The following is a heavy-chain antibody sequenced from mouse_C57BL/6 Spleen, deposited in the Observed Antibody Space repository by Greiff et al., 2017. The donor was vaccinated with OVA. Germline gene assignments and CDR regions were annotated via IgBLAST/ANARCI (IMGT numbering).Heavy chain of an antibody. V-gene: IGHV5-4*01. CDR2: ISDGGSYT. CDR1: GFTFSSYA. CDR3: ARAPRDGYYDAMDY. D-gene: IGHD2-3*01. Sequence: DVQLQESGGGLVKPGGSLKLSCAASGFTFSSYAMSWVRQTPEKRLEWVATISDGGSYTYYPDNVKGRFTISRDNAKNNLYLQMSHLKSEDTAMYYCARAPRDGYYDAMDYWGQGTSVTVSS. J-gene: IGHJ4*01.